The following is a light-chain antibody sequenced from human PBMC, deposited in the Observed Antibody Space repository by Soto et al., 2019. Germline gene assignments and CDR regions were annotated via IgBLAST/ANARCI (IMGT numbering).Light chain of an antibody. V-gene: IGLV1-40*01. CDR3: QSYDSSLSGWV. Sequence: QSVLTQPPSVSGAPGQRVTISCTGSSSNIGAGYVVHWYQQLPGTAPKLLIYGNSNLPSGVPDRFSGSKSGTSASLAITGLQAEDEADYYCQSYDSSLSGWVFGGGTKLTVL. CDR2: GNS. J-gene: IGLJ3*02. CDR1: SSNIGAGYV.